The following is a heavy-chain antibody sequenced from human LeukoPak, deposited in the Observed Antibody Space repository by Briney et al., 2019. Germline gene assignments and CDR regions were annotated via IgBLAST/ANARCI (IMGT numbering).Heavy chain of an antibody. D-gene: IGHD6-19*01. CDR2: ILNDGSNE. CDR3: ARGSSGWIDY. Sequence: PGRSLRLSCAAFGFTFSNYGMHWVRQAPGKGLEWVAIILNDGSNEYYADSIKDRFTISRDNSKNKVYLQMNSLRAEDAALYYCARGSSGWIDYWGQGTLVTVSS. J-gene: IGHJ4*02. V-gene: IGHV3-33*05. CDR1: GFTFSNYG.